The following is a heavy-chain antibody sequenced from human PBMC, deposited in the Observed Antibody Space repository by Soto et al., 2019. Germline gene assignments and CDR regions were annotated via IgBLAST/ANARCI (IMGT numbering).Heavy chain of an antibody. J-gene: IGHJ4*02. Sequence: QLQLQESGPGLVKPSETLSLTCTVSGGSISSSNYYWGWIRQPPGKGLEWIGSIYYSGSTYYNPSLTSQVNTFMDKSKAQLSPKVSSVTAADTAVSYCARLGSGSSGYRTGWRQGTLVTVSS. CDR1: GGSISSSNYY. CDR2: IYYSGST. CDR3: ARLGSGSSGYRTG. D-gene: IGHD3-22*01. V-gene: IGHV4-39*01.